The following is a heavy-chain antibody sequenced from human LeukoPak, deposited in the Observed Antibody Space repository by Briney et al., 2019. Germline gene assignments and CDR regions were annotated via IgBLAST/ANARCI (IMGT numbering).Heavy chain of an antibody. V-gene: IGHV4-39*07. CDR3: ARDLVYYGSGSYYNEIVDWFDP. J-gene: IGHJ5*02. Sequence: PSETLSLTCTVSGVSISSTNYYWGWIRQPPGKGLEWVGSVNDRGSTYYNPSLKSRVTVSVDTSKNHFSLNFNSVTAADTAVYYCARDLVYYGSGSYYNEIVDWFDPWGQGTLVTVSS. D-gene: IGHD3-10*01. CDR1: GVSISSTNYY. CDR2: VNDRGST.